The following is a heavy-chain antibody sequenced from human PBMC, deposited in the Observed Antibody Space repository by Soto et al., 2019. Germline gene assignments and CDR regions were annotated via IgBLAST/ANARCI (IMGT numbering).Heavy chain of an antibody. CDR1: GGTFSSYA. J-gene: IGHJ5*02. V-gene: IGHV1-69*01. Sequence: QVQLVQSGAEVKKPGSSVKVSCKASGGTFSSYAISWVRQAPGQGLEWMGGFIPIFGTANYAQKFQGRVTITADESTSTAYMELSSLRSEDTAVYYCARTGDIVVVPAAQSRVWFDPWGQGTLVTVSS. CDR3: ARTGDIVVVPAAQSRVWFDP. D-gene: IGHD2-2*01. CDR2: FIPIFGTA.